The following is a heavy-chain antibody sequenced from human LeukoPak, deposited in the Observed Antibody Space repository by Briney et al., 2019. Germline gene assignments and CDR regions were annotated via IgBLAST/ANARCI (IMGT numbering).Heavy chain of an antibody. J-gene: IGHJ6*02. Sequence: GGSLRLSCAASGFTFSSYAMSWVRQAPGKGLEWVSSISGSGDSTYYADSVKGRFTISRDNSKNTLYLQMNSLRAEDSALYYCAKASVAGLPYYYYGVDVWGQGTTVTVSS. CDR1: GFTFSSYA. CDR2: ISGSGDST. D-gene: IGHD6-19*01. CDR3: AKASVAGLPYYYYGVDV. V-gene: IGHV3-23*01.